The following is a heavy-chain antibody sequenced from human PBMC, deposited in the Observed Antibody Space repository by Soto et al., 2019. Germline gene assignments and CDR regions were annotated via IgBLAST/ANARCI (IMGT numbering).Heavy chain of an antibody. Sequence: QVQLVESGGGVVKPGGTLRLSCVASGFTFSDYYMNWIRQTPGKGLEWLSYISSTSTYKDYADSVKGRFTISRDNAKNSLYLQMDSLRADDTAIYYCARDRVSAFFDYWGQGTLVTVSS. CDR3: ARDRVSAFFDY. J-gene: IGHJ4*02. CDR1: GFTFSDYY. CDR2: ISSTSTYK. V-gene: IGHV3-11*06.